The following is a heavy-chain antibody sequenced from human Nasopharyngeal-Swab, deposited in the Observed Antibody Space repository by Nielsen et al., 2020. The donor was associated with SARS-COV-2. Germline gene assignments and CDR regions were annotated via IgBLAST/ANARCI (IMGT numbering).Heavy chain of an antibody. D-gene: IGHD1-26*01. V-gene: IGHV3-74*01. J-gene: IGHJ5*02. Sequence: GESLKISCAASRFTFNNYWMHWVRQAPGKGLEWVSRISSDGSTTSYADSVRGRFTISRDNAKNTLYLQMNSLRAEDTAVYYCARDRYSTTNWFDPRGQGTLVTVSS. CDR2: ISSDGSTT. CDR1: RFTFNNYW. CDR3: ARDRYSTTNWFDP.